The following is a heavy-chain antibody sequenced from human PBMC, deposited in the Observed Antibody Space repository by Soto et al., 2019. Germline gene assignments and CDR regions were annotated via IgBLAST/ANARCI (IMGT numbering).Heavy chain of an antibody. Sequence: ELQLVASGGGLVQPGGSLRLSCAASGFTVSNNYVRWVRQAPGKGLEWVSLIFSNGDTRYADSVKVRFTISRDSSSNSLYLQMNSRTVEDTSVYYCARDGTYNWVGGQGIHVTVSS. J-gene: IGHJ4*02. CDR3: ARDGTYNWV. V-gene: IGHV3-66*01. CDR2: IFSNGDT. CDR1: GFTVSNNY. D-gene: IGHD1-1*01.